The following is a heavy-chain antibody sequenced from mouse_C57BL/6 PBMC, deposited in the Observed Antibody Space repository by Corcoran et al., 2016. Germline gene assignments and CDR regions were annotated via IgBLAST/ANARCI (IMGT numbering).Heavy chain of an antibody. D-gene: IGHD3-2*02. CDR1: GYTFTTYG. J-gene: IGHJ2*01. Sequence: QIQLVQSGPELKKPGETVKISCKASGYTFTTYGMSWVKQAPGKGLKWMGWINTYSGVPTYADDFKGRFAFSLETSASTAYLQINNLKSEDTATYFCARQLRPNYFDYWGQGTTLTVSS. V-gene: IGHV9-3*01. CDR2: INTYSGVP. CDR3: ARQLRPNYFDY.